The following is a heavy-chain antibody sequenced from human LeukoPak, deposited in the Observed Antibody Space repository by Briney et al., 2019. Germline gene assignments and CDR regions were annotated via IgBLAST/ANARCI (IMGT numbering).Heavy chain of an antibody. V-gene: IGHV3-30*18. CDR2: ISYDGSNK. J-gene: IGHJ5*02. D-gene: IGHD2-8*01. CDR1: GFTFTSYG. Sequence: GRSLRLSCAASGFTFTSYGMHWVRQAPGKGLEWVAVISYDGSNKYYADSVKGRFTISRDNSKNTLYLQMNSLRAEDTAVYYCAKQWFDHHWGQGTLVTVSS. CDR3: AKQWFDHH.